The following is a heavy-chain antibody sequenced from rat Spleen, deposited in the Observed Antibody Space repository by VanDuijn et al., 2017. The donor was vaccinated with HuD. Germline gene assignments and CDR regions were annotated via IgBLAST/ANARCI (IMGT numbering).Heavy chain of an antibody. V-gene: IGHV3-3*01. D-gene: IGHD1-9*01. CDR2: INSAGST. CDR3: VRHGYTRYYFDY. Sequence: EVQLQESGPGLVKPSQSLSLTCSVTDYSITSSYGWNWIRKFPGNKLEWMGYINSAGSTNYNPSLKSRISITRDTSKNQFFLQVNSVTTEDTATYYCVRHGYTRYYFDYWGQGVMVTVSS. CDR1: DYSITSSYG. J-gene: IGHJ2*01.